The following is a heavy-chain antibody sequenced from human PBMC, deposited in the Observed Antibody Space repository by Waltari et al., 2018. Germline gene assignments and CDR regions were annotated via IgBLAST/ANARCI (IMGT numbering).Heavy chain of an antibody. CDR1: GGPISSSSYY. CDR3: AREGRELGANDALDI. V-gene: IGHV4-39*07. Sequence: QLQLQESGPGLVKPSETLSLTCTVSGGPISSSSYYWSWIRQPPGKGLEWIGSIYYSGSTDYNPSRKSRVTISVDTSKNKFSLKLSSVTAADTAVYYSAREGRELGANDALDIWGQGTMVTVSS. CDR2: IYYSGST. J-gene: IGHJ3*02. D-gene: IGHD1-26*01.